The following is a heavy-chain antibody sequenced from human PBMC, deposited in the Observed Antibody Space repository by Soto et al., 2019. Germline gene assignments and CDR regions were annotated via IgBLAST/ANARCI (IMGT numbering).Heavy chain of an antibody. CDR1: GCSFTSNNW. V-gene: IGHV4-4*02. J-gene: IGHJ4*02. CDR2: IYRTGST. CDR3: ASRDPGTSVDY. Sequence: NPXETLSLTCAVSGCSFTSNNWWTWVRQPPGQGLEWIGEIYRTGSTNYNPSLKSRVTISLDKSENQFSLKVTSLTAADTAVYYCASRDPGTSVDYWGQGTLVTVSS. D-gene: IGHD1-7*01.